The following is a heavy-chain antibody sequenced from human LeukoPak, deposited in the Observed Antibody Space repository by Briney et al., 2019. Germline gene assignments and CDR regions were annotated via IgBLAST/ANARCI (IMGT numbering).Heavy chain of an antibody. CDR2: ISGSGGST. Sequence: GGSLRLSCAASGFTFSSYAMSWVRQAPGKGLEWVSAISGSGGSTYYADSVKGRFTISRDNSKNTLYLQMNSLRAEDTAVYYCAKDWHEYSSSSGVGYWGQGTLVTVSS. V-gene: IGHV3-23*01. CDR1: GFTFSSYA. J-gene: IGHJ4*02. D-gene: IGHD6-6*01. CDR3: AKDWHEYSSSSGVGY.